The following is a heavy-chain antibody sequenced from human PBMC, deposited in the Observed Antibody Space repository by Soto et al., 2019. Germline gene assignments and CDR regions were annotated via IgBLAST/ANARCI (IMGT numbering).Heavy chain of an antibody. CDR2: IIPILGIA. CDR1: GGTFSSYT. D-gene: IGHD6-19*01. J-gene: IGHJ4*02. V-gene: IGHV1-69*02. CDR3: ATEGGGSSGYFDY. Sequence: QVQLVQSGAEVKKPGSSVKVSCKASGGTFSSYTISWVRQAPGQGLEWMGRIIPILGIANYAQKFQGRVTITADKSTSTAYMELSSLRSEDTAVYYCATEGGGSSGYFDYWGQGTLVTVSS.